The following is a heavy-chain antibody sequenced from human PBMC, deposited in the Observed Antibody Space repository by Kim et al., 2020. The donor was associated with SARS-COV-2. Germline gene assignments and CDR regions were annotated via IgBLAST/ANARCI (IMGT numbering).Heavy chain of an antibody. CDR3: ERITGTRYYFDS. J-gene: IGHJ4*02. V-gene: IGHV2-70*01. Sequence: YRKSLQTRLTISKDTSKNQVVLTMTNMDPVDTATYYCERITGTRYYFDSWGQGTLVTVSS. D-gene: IGHD3-10*01.